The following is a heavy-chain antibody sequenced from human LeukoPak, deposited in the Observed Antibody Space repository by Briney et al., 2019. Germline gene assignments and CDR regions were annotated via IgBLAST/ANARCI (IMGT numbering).Heavy chain of an antibody. CDR2: ISYDGSNK. CDR1: GFTFSSYG. V-gene: IGHV3-30*03. J-gene: IGHJ4*02. D-gene: IGHD3-22*01. Sequence: GRSLRLSCAASGFTFSSYGMHWVRQAPGKGLEWVAVISYDGSNKYYADSVKGRFTISRDNAKNSLYLQMNSLRAEDTAVYYCARLKRNGYYDSSGYYYFDYWGQGTLVTVSS. CDR3: ARLKRNGYYDSSGYYYFDY.